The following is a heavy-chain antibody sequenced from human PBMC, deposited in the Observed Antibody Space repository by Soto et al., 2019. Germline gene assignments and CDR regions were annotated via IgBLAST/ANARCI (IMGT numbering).Heavy chain of an antibody. CDR2: IYYSGST. V-gene: IGHV4-31*03. J-gene: IGHJ3*02. CDR3: ARDLDSSGYYYGVGAFDI. Sequence: PSETLSLTCTVSGGSISSGGYYWSWIRQHPGKGLEWIGYIYYSGSTYYNPSLKSRVTISVDTSKNQFSLKLSSVTAADTAVYYCARDLDSSGYYYGVGAFDIWGQGTMVTVSS. D-gene: IGHD3-22*01. CDR1: GGSISSGGYY.